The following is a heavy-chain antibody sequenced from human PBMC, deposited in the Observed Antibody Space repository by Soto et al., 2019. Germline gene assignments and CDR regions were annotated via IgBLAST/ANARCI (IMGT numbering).Heavy chain of an antibody. Sequence: EVQLVESGGGLVQPGGSLRLSCAASGFTVSSNYMSWVRQAPGKGLEWVSVIYSGGTTYYADAVKGRFTISRDNSKNTLCLQMNSLRAEETDGYYCARNGVGSDNSGWFAPWGRGNLVTVSS. V-gene: IGHV3-66*01. CDR2: IYSGGTT. J-gene: IGHJ5*02. CDR3: ARNGVGSDNSGWFAP. CDR1: GFTVSSNY. D-gene: IGHD2-21*01.